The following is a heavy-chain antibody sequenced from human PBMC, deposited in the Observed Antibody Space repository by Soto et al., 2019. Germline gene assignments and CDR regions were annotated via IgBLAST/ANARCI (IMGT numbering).Heavy chain of an antibody. D-gene: IGHD3-22*01. J-gene: IGHJ4*02. V-gene: IGHV3-21*01. CDR3: ASSPYYYDSSGYYYFGYYFDY. Sequence: LRLSCAASGFTFSSYSMNWVRQAPGKGLEWVSSISSSSSYIYYADSVKGRFTISRDNAKNSLYLQMNSLRAEDTAVYYCASSPYYYDSSGYYYFGYYFDYWGQGNLVTVSS. CDR1: GFTFSSYS. CDR2: ISSSSSYI.